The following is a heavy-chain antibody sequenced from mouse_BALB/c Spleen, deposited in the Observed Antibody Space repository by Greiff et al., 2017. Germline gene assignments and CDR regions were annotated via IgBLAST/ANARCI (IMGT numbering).Heavy chain of an antibody. V-gene: IGHV3-8*02. CDR3: ANRYGAY. Sequence: VQLQQSGPSLVKPSQTLSLTCSVTGDSITSCYWNWIRKFPGNKLEYMGYISYSGSTYYNPSLKSRISITRDTSKNQYYLQLNSVTTEDTATYYCANRYGAYWGQGTLVTVSA. J-gene: IGHJ3*01. CDR2: ISYSGST. D-gene: IGHD2-14*01. CDR1: GDSITSCY.